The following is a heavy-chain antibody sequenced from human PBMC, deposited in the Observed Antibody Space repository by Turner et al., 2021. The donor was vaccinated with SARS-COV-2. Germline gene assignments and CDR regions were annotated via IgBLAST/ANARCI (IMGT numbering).Heavy chain of an antibody. J-gene: IGHJ4*02. D-gene: IGHD2-8*02. CDR2: INPSGGST. CDR3: ASSLPAPGGVPGRLDY. CDR1: GYTFSSFY. Sequence: QVQLVQSGAEVKTPGASVKGSCKASGYTFSSFYMHWVRQAPGQGLEWMGIINPSGGSTSYAQKFQSRVTMTRDTSTSTVYMELSSLRSEDTAVYYCASSLPAPGGVPGRLDYWGQGTLVTVSS. V-gene: IGHV1-46*01.